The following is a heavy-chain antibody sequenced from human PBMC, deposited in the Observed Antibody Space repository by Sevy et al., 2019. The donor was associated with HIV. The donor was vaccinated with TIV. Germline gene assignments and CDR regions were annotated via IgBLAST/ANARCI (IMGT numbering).Heavy chain of an antibody. CDR2: INTNTGNP. V-gene: IGHV7-4-1*02. CDR3: ARGECSSSSCYYYYGMDV. Sequence: ASVKVSCKASGYTFTSYVMNWVRQAPGQGLEWMGWINTNTGNPTYAQGFTGRFVFSLDTSVSTAYLLIISLKAEDTDVYYCARGECSSSSCYYYYGMDVWGQGATVTVSS. J-gene: IGHJ6*02. D-gene: IGHD2-2*01. CDR1: GYTFTSYV.